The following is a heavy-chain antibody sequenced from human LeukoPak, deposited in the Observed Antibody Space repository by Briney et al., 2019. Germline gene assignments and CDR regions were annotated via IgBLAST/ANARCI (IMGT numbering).Heavy chain of an antibody. J-gene: IGHJ4*02. CDR2: ITPILGIA. V-gene: IGHV1-69*04. CDR1: GGTFSSYA. CDR3: ELGYCSSTSCYLYFDY. Sequence: GASVKVSCKASGGTFSSYAISWVRQAPGQGLEWMGRITPILGIANYAQKFQGRVTITADKSTSTAYMELSSLRSEDTAVYYCELGYCSSTSCYLYFDYWGQGTLVTVSS. D-gene: IGHD2-2*01.